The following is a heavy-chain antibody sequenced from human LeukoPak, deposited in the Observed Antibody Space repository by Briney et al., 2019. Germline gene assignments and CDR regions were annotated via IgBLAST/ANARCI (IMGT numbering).Heavy chain of an antibody. CDR1: GGSINSHY. V-gene: IGHV4-59*11. CDR2: IFNTGNT. D-gene: IGHD3-10*01. CDR3: ASRPADTAWYGVFDY. J-gene: IGHJ4*02. Sequence: PSETLSPTCSVSGGSINSHYWSWIRQPPGKRLEWISYIFNTGNTNYNPSLASRVTMSVDTSRAQFFLRLSPVTAADTAIYYCASRPADTAWYGVFDYWSQGTLVTVSS.